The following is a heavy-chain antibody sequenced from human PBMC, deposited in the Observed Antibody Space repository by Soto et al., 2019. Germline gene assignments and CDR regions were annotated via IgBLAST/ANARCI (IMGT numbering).Heavy chain of an antibody. CDR1: GYTLTELS. CDR2: FDPEDGET. J-gene: IGHJ3*02. Sequence: QVQLVQSGAEVKKPGASVKVSCKVSGYTLTELSMHWVRQAPGKGLEWMGGFDPEDGETIYAQKFQGRVTMTEDTTTDTAYMELSSLRSEDTAVYYCATGLVVPKGGSSAFDIWGQGTMVTVSS. V-gene: IGHV1-24*01. D-gene: IGHD2-15*01. CDR3: ATGLVVPKGGSSAFDI.